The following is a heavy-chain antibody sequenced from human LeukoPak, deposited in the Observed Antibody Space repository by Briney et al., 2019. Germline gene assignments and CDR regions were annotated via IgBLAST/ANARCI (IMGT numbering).Heavy chain of an antibody. CDR3: ARVSGYDWESFYDY. Sequence: SETLSLTCTVSGGSISSGSYYWSWIRQPAGKGLEWIGRIYTSGSTNYNPSLKSRVTISVDTSKNQFSLKLSSVTAADTAMYYCARVSGYDWESFYDYWGQGSLVTVSS. CDR2: IYTSGST. CDR1: GGSISSGSYY. V-gene: IGHV4-61*02. J-gene: IGHJ4*02. D-gene: IGHD5-12*01.